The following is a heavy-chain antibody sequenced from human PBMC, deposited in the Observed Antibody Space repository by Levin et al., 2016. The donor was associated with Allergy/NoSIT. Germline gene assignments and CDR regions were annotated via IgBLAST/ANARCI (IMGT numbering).Heavy chain of an antibody. CDR3: ARVKWSGSGSYAFDI. CDR2: ISGSGGST. V-gene: IGHV3-23*01. D-gene: IGHD3-10*01. Sequence: VRQAPGKGLEWVSAISGSGGSTYYADSVKGRFTISRDNSKNTLYLQMNSLRAEDTAVYYCARVKWSGSGSYAFDIWGQGTMVTVSS. J-gene: IGHJ3*02.